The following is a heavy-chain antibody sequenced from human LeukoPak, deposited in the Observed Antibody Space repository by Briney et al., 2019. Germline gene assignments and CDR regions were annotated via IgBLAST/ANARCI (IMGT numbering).Heavy chain of an antibody. J-gene: IGHJ6*03. CDR3: ARDGRSRYYYYMDV. V-gene: IGHV4-4*07. CDR2: IYTSGST. Sequence: PSETLSLTCTVSGGSISSYYWSGIRQPAGKGLEWIGRIYTSGSTNYNPSLKSRVTMSVDTSKNQFSLKLSSVTAADTAVYYCARDGRSRYYYYMDVWDKGTTVTVSS. CDR1: GGSISSYY.